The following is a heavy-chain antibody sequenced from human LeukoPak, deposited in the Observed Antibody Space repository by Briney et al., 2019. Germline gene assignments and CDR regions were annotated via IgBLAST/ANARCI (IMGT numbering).Heavy chain of an antibody. V-gene: IGHV3-7*03. CDR1: GFTFSSYW. CDR3: ARDLDYYGSGSQKRFDP. CDR2: IKQDGSEK. J-gene: IGHJ5*02. Sequence: PGGSLRLSCAASGFTFSSYWMSWVRQAPGKGLEWVANIKQDGSEKYYVDSVKGRFTISRDNAKNSLYLQMNSLRAEDTAVYYCARDLDYYGSGSQKRFDPWGQGTLVTVSS. D-gene: IGHD3-10*01.